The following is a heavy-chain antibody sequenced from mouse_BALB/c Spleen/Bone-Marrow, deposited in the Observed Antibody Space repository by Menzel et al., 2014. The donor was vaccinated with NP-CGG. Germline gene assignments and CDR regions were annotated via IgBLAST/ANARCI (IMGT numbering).Heavy chain of an antibody. CDR1: GYTFTSYV. Sequence: VQLQQSGPGLVKPGASVKLSCTSSGYTFTSYVMRWVKQKPGQGLEWLGFINPNNNGTKYNEKFKGQATLTLDKSSSTAYIELSILTSGDSAVDYCARKGYCNYGWCFDVWGAGTTVTVSS. CDR3: ARKGYCNYGWCFDV. J-gene: IGHJ1*01. CDR2: INPNNNGT. D-gene: IGHD3-2*02. V-gene: IGHV1-14*01.